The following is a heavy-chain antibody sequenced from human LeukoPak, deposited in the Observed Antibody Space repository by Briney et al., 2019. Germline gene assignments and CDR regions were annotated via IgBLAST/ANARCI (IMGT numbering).Heavy chain of an antibody. CDR1: GFTFSSYW. Sequence: GGSLRLSCAASGFTFSSYWMHWVRQAPGKGLVWVSRINSDGSSTSYADSVKGRFTISRDNAKNILYLQMNTLRTEDTAVYYCARDRGSSWYGNWFDPWGQGTLVTVSS. J-gene: IGHJ5*02. V-gene: IGHV3-74*01. D-gene: IGHD6-13*01. CDR3: ARDRGSSWYGNWFDP. CDR2: INSDGSST.